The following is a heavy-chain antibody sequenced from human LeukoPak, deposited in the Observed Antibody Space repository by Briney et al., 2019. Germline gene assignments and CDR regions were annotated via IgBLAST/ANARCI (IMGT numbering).Heavy chain of an antibody. Sequence: SETLSLTCTVSGGSIRSSYYYWGWIRQPPGKGLEWIASIYYSGSTYYNPSLKSRVTISVDTSKNQFSLKLTSVTAADTAMYYCTSPASDTAMAYWGQGTLVTVSS. V-gene: IGHV4-39*01. J-gene: IGHJ4*02. CDR3: TSPASDTAMAY. D-gene: IGHD5-18*01. CDR1: GGSIRSSYYY. CDR2: IYYSGST.